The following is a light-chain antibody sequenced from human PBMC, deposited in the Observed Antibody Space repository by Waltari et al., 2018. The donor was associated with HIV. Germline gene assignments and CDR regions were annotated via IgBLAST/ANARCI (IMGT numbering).Light chain of an antibody. J-gene: IGLJ1*01. Sequence: QSTLTQPASVSGSPGQSITISCTGASSYIVRYNYVSWYQQPHDRAPKLRIYDVSSRPSGISDRFSGSKSGNTASLTISGLQDEDEADYYCSSYTGRNTLGVIGTGTRVTVL. CDR2: DVS. V-gene: IGLV2-14*03. CDR3: SSYTGRNTLGV. CDR1: SSYIVRYNY.